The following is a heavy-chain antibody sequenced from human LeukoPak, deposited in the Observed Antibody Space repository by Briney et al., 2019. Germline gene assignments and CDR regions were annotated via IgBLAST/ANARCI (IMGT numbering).Heavy chain of an antibody. CDR2: IYASGST. V-gene: IGHV4-4*07. J-gene: IGHJ3*02. Sequence: SETLSLTCTVSGGSFSSYYWSWIRQAAGKGLEWIGRIYASGSTNYNPALKSRVSMSVDTSKNQFSLKLSSVTAADTAVYYCGGGFRQWLVRGAFDIWGQGTMVTVSS. CDR3: GGGFRQWLVRGAFDI. D-gene: IGHD6-19*01. CDR1: GGSFSSYY.